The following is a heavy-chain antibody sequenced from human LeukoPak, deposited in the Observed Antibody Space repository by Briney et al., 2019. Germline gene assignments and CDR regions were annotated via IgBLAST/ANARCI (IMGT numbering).Heavy chain of an antibody. CDR1: GFTFSSYW. J-gene: IGHJ4*02. CDR3: AKDNAYYYADY. CDR2: IGYDGRSK. D-gene: IGHD3-10*01. Sequence: GGSLRLSCAASGFTFSSYWMHWVRQAPGKGLEWVTFIGYDGRSKYYADSVKGRFTISRDNSKNTLYLQMNSLRAEDTAVYYCAKDNAYYYADYWGQGTLVTVSS. V-gene: IGHV3-30*02.